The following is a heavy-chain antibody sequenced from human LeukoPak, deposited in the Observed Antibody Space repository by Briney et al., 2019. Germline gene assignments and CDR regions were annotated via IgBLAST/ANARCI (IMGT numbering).Heavy chain of an antibody. D-gene: IGHD1-1*01. Sequence: TGVSLRLSCAASGFTFSDYDMHWVRQATGKGLEWVSAIGTAGDTYYTGSVKGRFTISRENAKNSLYLQMNSLRAGDTAVYYCVRVAKERVGGVYYFDYWGQGTPVTVSS. J-gene: IGHJ4*02. CDR2: IGTAGDT. V-gene: IGHV3-13*01. CDR1: GFTFSDYD. CDR3: VRVAKERVGGVYYFDY.